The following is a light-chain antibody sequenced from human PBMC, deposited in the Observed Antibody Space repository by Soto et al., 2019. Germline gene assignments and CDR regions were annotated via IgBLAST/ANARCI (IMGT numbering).Light chain of an antibody. CDR2: WAA. J-gene: IGKJ1*01. V-gene: IGKV4-1*01. CDR3: QQYYNLPWT. Sequence: DIVMTQSPDSLSVSVGERATINCKSSQSILYSSDNRNYLAWYQQKPGQTPKVLIYWAAARESGVPDRFSGSGSGTDFTLTISSLQAEDVAVCYCQQYYNLPWTFGQGTKVEIK. CDR1: QSILYSSDNRNY.